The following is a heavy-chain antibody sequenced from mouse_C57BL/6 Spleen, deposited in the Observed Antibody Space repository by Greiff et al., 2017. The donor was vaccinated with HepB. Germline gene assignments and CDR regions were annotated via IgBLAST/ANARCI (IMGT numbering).Heavy chain of an antibody. Sequence: VQLKESGGGLVKPGGSLKLSCAASGFTFSSYAMSWVRQTPEKRLEWVATISDGGSYTYYPDNVKGRFTISRDNAKNNLYLQMSHLKSEDTAMYYCARGYGNDEDWYFDVWGTGTTVTVSS. J-gene: IGHJ1*03. CDR1: GFTFSSYA. D-gene: IGHD2-10*02. CDR3: ARGYGNDEDWYFDV. CDR2: ISDGGSYT. V-gene: IGHV5-4*01.